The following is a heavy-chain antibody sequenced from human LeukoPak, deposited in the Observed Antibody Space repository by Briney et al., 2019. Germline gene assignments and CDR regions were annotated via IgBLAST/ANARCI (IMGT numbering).Heavy chain of an antibody. CDR3: ARDGSEDYYDRCGYYTFFDS. CDR1: GGSISSSNW. J-gene: IGHJ4*02. D-gene: IGHD3-22*01. CDR2: IYHTGTI. V-gene: IGHV4-4*02. Sequence: SGTLSLTCAVSGGSISSSNWWSLVRPPPGKGLEWIGEIYHTGTIKYNPSLKSRVTISVDKSKNQFSLNLISVTAEDTAVYYCARDGSEDYYDRCGYYTFFDSWGQGTLVTVSS.